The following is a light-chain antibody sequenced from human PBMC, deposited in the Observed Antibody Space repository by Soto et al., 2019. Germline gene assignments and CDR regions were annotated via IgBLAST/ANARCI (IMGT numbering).Light chain of an antibody. CDR1: SSNIGNNY. CDR3: GTWVSSLSAWV. V-gene: IGLV1-51*02. CDR2: ENN. J-gene: IGLJ3*02. Sequence: QSVLTQPPSVSAAPGQKVTISCSGSSSNIGNNYVSWYQQLPGTAPKLLIYENNKRPSGIPDRFSGSKSGASATLGITGLQTGDAADYYCGTWVSSLSAWVFGGGTKVTV.